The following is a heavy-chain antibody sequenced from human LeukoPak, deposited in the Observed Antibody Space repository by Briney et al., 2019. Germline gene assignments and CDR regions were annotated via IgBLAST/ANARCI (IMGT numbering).Heavy chain of an antibody. V-gene: IGHV4-59*01. J-gene: IGHJ6*03. D-gene: IGHD6-6*01. Sequence: SETLSLTCTVSGGSISNYYWSWIRQPPGKGLEWIGYIYYSGSTKYNPSLKSRVTTSVDTSKNQLSLRLSSVTAADTAVYYCARDWGVSARPGYMDVWGKGTTVTVSS. CDR1: GGSISNYY. CDR3: ARDWGVSARPGYMDV. CDR2: IYYSGST.